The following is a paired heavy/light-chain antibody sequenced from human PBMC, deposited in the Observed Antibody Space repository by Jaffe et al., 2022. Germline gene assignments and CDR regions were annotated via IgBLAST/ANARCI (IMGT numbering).Heavy chain of an antibody. J-gene: IGHJ4*02. Sequence: QLQLQESGPGLVKPSETLSLTCVVSGGSISSSSYCWGWIRQSPEKGLEWIGSIHYSGITYYNPSLKSRVTISVDTSKNQFSLKLSFVTAADTAVYYCARHENANVGARGIDYWGQGTLVTVSS. CDR1: GGSISSSSYC. CDR2: IHYSGIT. CDR3: ARHENANVGARGIDY. D-gene: IGHD6-6*01. V-gene: IGHV4-39*01.
Light chain of an antibody. CDR3: YSYAGSYTWV. CDR1: SSDVGGYNY. Sequence: QSALTQPRSVSGSPGQSVTISCTGTSSDVGGYNYVSWYQHHPGKAPKLLIYDVTKRPSGVPDRFSGSKSGHTASLTISGLQAEDEADYYCYSYAGSYTWVFGGGTNLTVL. CDR2: DVT. J-gene: IGLJ3*02. V-gene: IGLV2-11*01.